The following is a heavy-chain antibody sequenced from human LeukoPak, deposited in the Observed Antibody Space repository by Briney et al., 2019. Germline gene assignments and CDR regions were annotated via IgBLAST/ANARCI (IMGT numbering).Heavy chain of an antibody. CDR2: IYYSGTT. J-gene: IGHJ4*02. Sequence: SETLSLTCTVSGASMSSSSFYWGWIRQPPGKGLEWIGSIYYSGTTNYNPSLRSRVTISVDTSKNQFSLKLTSVTAADTAVYYCARHYSGTYRIMDYWGQGILVTVSS. D-gene: IGHD1-26*01. CDR3: ARHYSGTYRIMDY. CDR1: GASMSSSSFY. V-gene: IGHV4-39*01.